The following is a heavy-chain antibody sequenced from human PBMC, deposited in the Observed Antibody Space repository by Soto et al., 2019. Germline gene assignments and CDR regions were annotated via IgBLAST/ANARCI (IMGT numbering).Heavy chain of an antibody. J-gene: IGHJ4*02. CDR3: ASQHYYDSSGYYVVY. Sequence: PSETLSLTCTVSGDSIRSSSYWGWIRQPPGKGLEWIGSIYSTGNTYYNPSLNSQVTISVDTSKNQFSLNVISVTAADTAVYYCASQHYYDSSGYYVVYWGQGTLVTVSS. CDR2: IYSTGNT. D-gene: IGHD3-22*01. CDR1: GDSIRSSSY. V-gene: IGHV4-39*01.